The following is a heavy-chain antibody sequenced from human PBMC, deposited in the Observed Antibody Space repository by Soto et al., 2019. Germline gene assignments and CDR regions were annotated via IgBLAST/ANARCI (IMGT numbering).Heavy chain of an antibody. CDR3: ARLGGYFQALDS. CDR1: GGSISPNY. D-gene: IGHD3-22*01. J-gene: IGHJ4*02. CDR2: IYFGGTT. Sequence: QVQLQESGPGLVKPSETLSLTCTVSGGSISPNYWSWIRQPPGKGLEWIGYIYFGGTTMYNPSLKSRVTISVDTSTNPFSLKLTSVTAADTAVYYCARLGGYFQALDSWGQGTLVTVSS. V-gene: IGHV4-59*08.